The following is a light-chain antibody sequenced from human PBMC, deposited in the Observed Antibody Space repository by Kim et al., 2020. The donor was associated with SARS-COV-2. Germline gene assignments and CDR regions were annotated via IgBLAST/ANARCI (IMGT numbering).Light chain of an antibody. CDR1: SHRNDL. V-gene: IGLV3-19*01. Sequence: LQRAVTITFQGDSHRNDLAGCYQQKGGHPAILVNDGKNSPPAGIAGRFSGSSSENTVSLTITGAPAEDEANYYCNSRNSSGINWVFGGGTQLTVL. CDR2: GKN. J-gene: IGLJ3*02. CDR3: NSRNSSGINWV.